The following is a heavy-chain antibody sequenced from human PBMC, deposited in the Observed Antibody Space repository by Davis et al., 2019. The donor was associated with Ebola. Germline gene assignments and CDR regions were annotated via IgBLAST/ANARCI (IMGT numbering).Heavy chain of an antibody. V-gene: IGHV4-59*01. J-gene: IGHJ4*02. CDR1: GGSISSYY. D-gene: IGHD4-17*01. CDR3: ARGVTTVTDY. Sequence: MPSETLSLTCTVSGGSISSYYWSWIRQPPGKGLEWIGSIYYSGSTNYNPSLKSRVTISVDTSKNQFSLKLSSVTAADTAVYYCARGVTTVTDYWGQGTLVTVSS. CDR2: IYYSGST.